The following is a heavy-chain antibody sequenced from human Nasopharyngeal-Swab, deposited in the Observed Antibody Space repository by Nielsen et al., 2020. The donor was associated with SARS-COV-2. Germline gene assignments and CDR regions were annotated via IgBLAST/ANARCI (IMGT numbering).Heavy chain of an antibody. J-gene: IGHJ4*02. CDR3: AGGNSADH. V-gene: IGHV3-7*03. D-gene: IGHD4-23*01. CDR2: IKEDGSEK. CDR1: GFTFSSYW. Sequence: GESLKISCAASGFTFSSYWMSWVRQAPGKGLEWVANIKEDGSEKYYMDSVKGRFTISRDNAKNSLYLQMNSLRAEDTAVYYCAGGNSADHWGQGTLVTVSS.